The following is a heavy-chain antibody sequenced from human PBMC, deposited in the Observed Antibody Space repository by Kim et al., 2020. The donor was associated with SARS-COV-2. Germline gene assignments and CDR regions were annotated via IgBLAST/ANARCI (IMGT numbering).Heavy chain of an antibody. V-gene: IGHV3-33*01. J-gene: IGHJ3*02. D-gene: IGHD3-10*01. CDR2: IWYDGSNK. CDR1: GFTFSSYG. CDR3: ASPLKGYGGAFDI. Sequence: GGSLRLSCAASGFTFSSYGMHWVRQAPGKGLEWVAVIWYDGSNKYYADSVKGRFTISRDNSKNTLYLQMNSLRAEDTAVYYCASPLKGYGGAFDIWGQGTMVTVSS.